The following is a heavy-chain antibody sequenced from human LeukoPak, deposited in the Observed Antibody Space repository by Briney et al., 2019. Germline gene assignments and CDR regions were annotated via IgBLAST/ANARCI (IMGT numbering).Heavy chain of an antibody. J-gene: IGHJ4*02. V-gene: IGHV3-33*01. D-gene: IGHD4-23*01. CDR2: IWYDGSNK. CDR1: GFTFSSHG. Sequence: GRSLRLSCAASGFTFSSHGMHWVRQAPGMGLEWVAVIWYDGSNKYYADSVKGRFTISRDNSKNTLYLQVNSLRAEDTAVYYCAREIRWPYYFDYWGQGTLVTVSS. CDR3: AREIRWPYYFDY.